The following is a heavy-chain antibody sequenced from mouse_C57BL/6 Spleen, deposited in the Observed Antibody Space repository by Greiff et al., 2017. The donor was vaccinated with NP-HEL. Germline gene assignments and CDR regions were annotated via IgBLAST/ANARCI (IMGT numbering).Heavy chain of an antibody. CDR3: ARGTMITTDWFAY. V-gene: IGHV1-55*01. J-gene: IGHJ3*01. CDR1: CYTFTSYW. Sequence: VQLQQPGAELVKPGASVKMSCKASCYTFTSYWITWVKQRPGQGLEWIGDIYPGSGSTNYNEKFKSKATLTVDTSSSTAYMQLSSLTSEDSAVYYCARGTMITTDWFAYWGQGTLVTVSA. D-gene: IGHD2-4*01. CDR2: IYPGSGST.